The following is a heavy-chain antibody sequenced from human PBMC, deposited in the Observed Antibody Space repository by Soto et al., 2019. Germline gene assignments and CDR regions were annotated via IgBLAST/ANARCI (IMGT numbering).Heavy chain of an antibody. CDR3: ANKEFEY. CDR2: IGGDGDKT. V-gene: IGHV3-23*01. J-gene: IGHJ4*02. CDR1: GFTFSTSV. Sequence: PGGSLRLSCAASGFTFSTSVMSWVRQAPGKGLDWVSAIGGDGDKTYYADSVRGRFTISRDNSKNTLYLQMNSLRAEDTALYYCANKEFEYWGQGTRVTVSS.